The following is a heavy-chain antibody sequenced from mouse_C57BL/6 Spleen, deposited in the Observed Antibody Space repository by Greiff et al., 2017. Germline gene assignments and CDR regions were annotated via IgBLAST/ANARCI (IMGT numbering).Heavy chain of an antibody. V-gene: IGHV3-1*01. Sequence: EVQLVESGPGMVKPSQSLSLTCTVTGYSITSGYDWHWIRHFPGNKLEWMGYISYSGSTNYNPSLKSRISITHDTSKNHFFLKLNSVTTEDTATYYCARGGIYDGVFDYWGQGTTLTVSS. CDR1: GYSITSGYD. J-gene: IGHJ2*01. CDR3: ARGGIYDGVFDY. D-gene: IGHD2-3*01. CDR2: ISYSGST.